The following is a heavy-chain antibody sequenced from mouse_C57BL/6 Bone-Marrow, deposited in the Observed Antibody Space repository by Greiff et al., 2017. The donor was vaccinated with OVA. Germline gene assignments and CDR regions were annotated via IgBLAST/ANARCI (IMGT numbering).Heavy chain of an antibody. J-gene: IGHJ3*01. Sequence: VQLQQSGAELVRPGASVKLSCKASGYTFTAYYINWVKQRPGPGLAWIARIYPGSGNTYYNEKFKGKATLTAEKASSTAYMQLSSLTAEDSAVYFCASSTGTEFAYWGQGTLVTVSA. CDR3: ASSTGTEFAY. CDR1: GYTFTAYY. D-gene: IGHD4-1*02. CDR2: IYPGSGNT. V-gene: IGHV1-76*01.